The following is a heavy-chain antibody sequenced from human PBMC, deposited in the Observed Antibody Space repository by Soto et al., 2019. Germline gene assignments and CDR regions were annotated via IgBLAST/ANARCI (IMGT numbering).Heavy chain of an antibody. V-gene: IGHV1-69*08. D-gene: IGHD2-2*01. J-gene: IGHJ6*02. CDR3: ARDLHRRQLLPTYGMDV. Sequence: QVQLVQSGAEVKKPGSSVKVSCKASGGTFSSYTISWVRQAPGQGLEWMGRIIPILGIANYAQKFQGRVTITADKSTSTAYMELSSLRSDDTAVYYCARDLHRRQLLPTYGMDVWGQGTTVTVSS. CDR1: GGTFSSYT. CDR2: IIPILGIA.